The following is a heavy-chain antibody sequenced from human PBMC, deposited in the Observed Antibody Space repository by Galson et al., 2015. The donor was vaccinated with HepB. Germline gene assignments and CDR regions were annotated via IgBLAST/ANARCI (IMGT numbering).Heavy chain of an antibody. Sequence: SVKVSCKASGYTFTSYDINWVRQATGQGLEWMGWMNPNSGNTGYAQKFQGRVTMTRNTSISTAYMELSSLRSEDTAVYYCARGAYYYDSSGYDDDFDYWGQGTLVTVSS. CDR3: ARGAYYYDSSGYDDDFDY. CDR2: MNPNSGNT. J-gene: IGHJ4*02. CDR1: GYTFTSYD. V-gene: IGHV1-8*01. D-gene: IGHD3-22*01.